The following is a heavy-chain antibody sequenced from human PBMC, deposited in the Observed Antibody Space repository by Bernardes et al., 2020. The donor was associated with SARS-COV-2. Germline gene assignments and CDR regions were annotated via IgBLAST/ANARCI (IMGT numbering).Heavy chain of an antibody. Sequence: SETLSLTCTVSGASMRYYYWSWIRQPPGKGLEWIGYIYYSGSTYYNASLKSRVTISVDTSKNQFSLKLNSVTAADTAVYYCARGFLGSSSPFDYWGQGTLVTVSS. CDR3: ARGFLGSSSPFDY. J-gene: IGHJ4*02. D-gene: IGHD6-13*01. CDR1: GASMRYYY. CDR2: IYYSGST. V-gene: IGHV4-59*01.